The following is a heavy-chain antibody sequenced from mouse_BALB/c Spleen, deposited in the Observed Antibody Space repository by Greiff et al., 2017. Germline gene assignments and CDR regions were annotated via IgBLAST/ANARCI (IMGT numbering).Heavy chain of an antibody. CDR1: GFSLTGYG. Sequence: QVQLKQSGPGLVAPSQSLSITCTVSGFSLTGYGVNWVRQPPGKGLEWLGMIWGDGSTDYNSALKSRLSISKDNSKSQVFLKMNSLQTDDTARYYCARAGTYCGNYDAMDYWGQGTSVTVSS. D-gene: IGHD2-10*01. J-gene: IGHJ4*01. V-gene: IGHV2-6-7*01. CDR2: IWGDGST. CDR3: ARAGTYCGNYDAMDY.